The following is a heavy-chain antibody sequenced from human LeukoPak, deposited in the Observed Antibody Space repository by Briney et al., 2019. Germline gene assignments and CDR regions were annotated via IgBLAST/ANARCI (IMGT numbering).Heavy chain of an antibody. CDR2: IYPGDSDT. J-gene: IGHJ6*03. Sequence: GESLKISCKGSGYSFTSYWIGWVRPMPGKGLEWMGIIYPGDSDTRYSPSFQGQVTISADKSISTAYLQWSSLKASDTAMYYCARRTAAEDYYYYMDVWGKGTTVTVSS. D-gene: IGHD6-13*01. V-gene: IGHV5-51*01. CDR1: GYSFTSYW. CDR3: ARRTAAEDYYYYMDV.